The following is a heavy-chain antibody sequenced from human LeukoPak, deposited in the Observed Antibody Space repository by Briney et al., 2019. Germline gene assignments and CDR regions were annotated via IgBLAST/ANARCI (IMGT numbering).Heavy chain of an antibody. CDR2: ITDSGGRT. D-gene: IGHD6-19*01. CDR3: AKEQWLFDY. V-gene: IGHV3-23*01. J-gene: IGHJ4*02. Sequence: GASLRLSCAVSGFTFGSYAMSWVRQAPGKGLEWVSGITDSGGRTYYADSVKGRFTISRDNSKNTLYLQMNSLRAEDTAVYYCAKEQWLFDYWGQGTLVTVSS. CDR1: GFTFGSYA.